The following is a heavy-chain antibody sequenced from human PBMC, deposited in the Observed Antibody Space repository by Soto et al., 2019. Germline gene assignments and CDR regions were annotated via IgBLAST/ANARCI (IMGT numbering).Heavy chain of an antibody. CDR3: ARARLGYCSGGSCYGAFDI. V-gene: IGHV3-30-3*01. J-gene: IGHJ3*02. CDR2: ISYDGSNK. D-gene: IGHD2-15*01. CDR1: GFTFSSYA. Sequence: VGSLRLSCAASGFTFSSYAMHWVRQAPGKGLEWVAVISYDGSNKYYADSVKGRFTISRDNSKNTLYLQMNSLRAEDTAVYYCARARLGYCSGGSCYGAFDIWGQGTMVTVSS.